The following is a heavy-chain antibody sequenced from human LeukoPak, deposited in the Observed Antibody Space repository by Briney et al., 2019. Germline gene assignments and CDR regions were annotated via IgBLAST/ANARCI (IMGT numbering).Heavy chain of an antibody. CDR2: IYSGGST. Sequence: GGSLRLSCAVSGLTFSSSWMDWVRQAPGKGLEWVSVIYSGGSTYYADSVKGRFTISRDNSKNTLYLQMNSLRAEDTAVYYCAILAAYSSSSGYWGQGTLVTVSS. V-gene: IGHV3-53*01. CDR1: GLTFSSSW. D-gene: IGHD6-6*01. J-gene: IGHJ4*02. CDR3: AILAAYSSSSGY.